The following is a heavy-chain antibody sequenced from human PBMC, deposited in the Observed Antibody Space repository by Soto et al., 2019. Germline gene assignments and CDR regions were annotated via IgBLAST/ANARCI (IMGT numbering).Heavy chain of an antibody. V-gene: IGHV1-58*02. CDR2: MVLGSGNT. D-gene: IGHD3-10*01. CDR3: AAVPNYYGSGSYDYYYYGMDV. Sequence: QMQLVQSGPEVKKPGTSVKVSCKASGFTFTSSAMQWVRQARGQRLEWIGWMVLGSGNTNYAQKFQERVTITRDMSTNTDYMELSSLRSEVTAVYYCAAVPNYYGSGSYDYYYYGMDVWGQGTTVTVSS. CDR1: GFTFTSSA. J-gene: IGHJ6*02.